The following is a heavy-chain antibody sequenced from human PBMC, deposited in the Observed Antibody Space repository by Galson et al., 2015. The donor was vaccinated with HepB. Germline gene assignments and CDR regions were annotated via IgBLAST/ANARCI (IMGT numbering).Heavy chain of an antibody. CDR2: INHSGST. J-gene: IGHJ4*02. Sequence: LSLTCAVYGGSFSGYYWSWIRQPPGKGLEWIGEINHSGSTNYNPSLKSRVTISVDTSKNQFSLKLSSVTAADTAVYYCAREDGFGELLYSSTPYYFDYWGQGTLVTVSS. D-gene: IGHD3-10*01. V-gene: IGHV4-34*01. CDR1: GGSFSGYY. CDR3: AREDGFGELLYSSTPYYFDY.